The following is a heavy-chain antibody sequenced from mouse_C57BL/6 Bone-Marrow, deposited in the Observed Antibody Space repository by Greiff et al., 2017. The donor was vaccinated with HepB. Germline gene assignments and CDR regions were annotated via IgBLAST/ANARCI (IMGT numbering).Heavy chain of an antibody. V-gene: IGHV1-64*01. Sequence: SGAELVKPGASVKLSCKASGYTFTSYWMHWVKQRPGQGLEWIGMIHPNSGSTNYNEKFKSKATLTVDKSSSTAYMQLSSLTSEDSAVYYCARIRFITTVVADYWGQGTTLTVSS. CDR2: IHPNSGST. CDR3: ARIRFITTVVADY. D-gene: IGHD1-1*01. CDR1: GYTFTSYW. J-gene: IGHJ2*01.